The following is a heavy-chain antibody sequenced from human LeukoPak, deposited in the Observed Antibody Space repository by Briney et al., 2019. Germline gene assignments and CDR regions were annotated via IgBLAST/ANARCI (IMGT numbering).Heavy chain of an antibody. Sequence: ASVKVSCKASGYTFTSDYKHWVRQAPGQGLEWMGIINPSGGSTSYAQKFQGRVTMTRDTSTSTVYMELSSLRSEDTAVYYCAREIPYCSSTSCPFGYWGQGTLVTVSS. CDR1: GYTFTSDY. J-gene: IGHJ4*02. V-gene: IGHV1-46*01. CDR2: INPSGGST. D-gene: IGHD2-2*01. CDR3: AREIPYCSSTSCPFGY.